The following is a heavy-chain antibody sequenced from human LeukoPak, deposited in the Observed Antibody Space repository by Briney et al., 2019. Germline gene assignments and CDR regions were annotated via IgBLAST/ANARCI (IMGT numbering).Heavy chain of an antibody. Sequence: GESLKISCKGSGYSFTSYWIGWVRQMPGKGLEWMGIIYPGDSDTRYSPSLQGQVTISADKSISTAYLQWSSLKASDTAMYYCARRTAMALPQFDYWGQGTLVTVSS. CDR3: ARRTAMALPQFDY. J-gene: IGHJ4*02. D-gene: IGHD5-18*01. CDR1: GYSFTSYW. CDR2: IYPGDSDT. V-gene: IGHV5-51*01.